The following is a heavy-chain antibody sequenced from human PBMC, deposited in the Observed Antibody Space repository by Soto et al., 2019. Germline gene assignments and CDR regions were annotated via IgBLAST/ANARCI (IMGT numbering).Heavy chain of an antibody. D-gene: IGHD2-2*01. CDR2: ISLYSDGT. J-gene: IGHJ5*02. CDR1: GYTFSNYG. V-gene: IGHV1-18*01. CDR3: ARVVPGAEAWFGP. Sequence: ASVRVSCKTSGYTFSNYGITWVLQAPGQPLEWLGWISLYSDGTNYAQKFQGRVSMTTDTSTTTAYIELRSLRSDDTAVYYCARVVPGAEAWFGPWGQGTLVTVSS.